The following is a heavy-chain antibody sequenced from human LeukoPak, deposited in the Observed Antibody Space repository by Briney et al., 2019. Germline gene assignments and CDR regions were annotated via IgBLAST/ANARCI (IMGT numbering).Heavy chain of an antibody. V-gene: IGHV4-39*07. CDR1: GGSISSSSYY. CDR3: ARTRTYSSGWLVKYYFDY. J-gene: IGHJ4*02. CDR2: IYYSGST. Sequence: SETLSLTCTVSGGSISSSSYYWGWIRQPPGKGLEWIGSIYYSGSTYYNPSLKSRVTISVDTSKNQFSLKLSSVTAADTAVYYCARTRTYSSGWLVKYYFDYWGQGTLVTVSS. D-gene: IGHD6-19*01.